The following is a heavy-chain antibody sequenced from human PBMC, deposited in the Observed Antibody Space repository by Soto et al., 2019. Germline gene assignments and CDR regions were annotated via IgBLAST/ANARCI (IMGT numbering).Heavy chain of an antibody. D-gene: IGHD6-19*01. V-gene: IGHV3-48*01. CDR3: ARSPFGEQWLVHPSATFDY. CDR2: ISSSSSTI. Sequence: PSETLSLTCTVSGGCISSKSFYWGWVRQAPGKGLEWVSYISSSSSTIFYADSVKGRFTISRDSAKNSLYLQMNSLGAEDTAVYYCARSPFGEQWLVHPSATFDYWGQGTLVTVSS. CDR1: GGCISSKS. J-gene: IGHJ4*02.